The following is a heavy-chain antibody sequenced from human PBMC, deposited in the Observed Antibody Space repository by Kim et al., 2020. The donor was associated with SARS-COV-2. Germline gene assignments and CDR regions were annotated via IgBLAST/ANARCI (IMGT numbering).Heavy chain of an antibody. CDR1: GFTFSSYE. D-gene: IGHD3-10*01. V-gene: IGHV3-48*03. Sequence: GGSLRLSCAASGFTFSSYEMNWVRQAPGKGLEWVSYISSSGSTIYYADSVKGRFTISRDNAKNSLYLQMNSLRAEDTAVYYCARGVGSGSKTPADVWGKGTTVTVSS. CDR3: ARGVGSGSKTPADV. J-gene: IGHJ6*04. CDR2: ISSSGSTI.